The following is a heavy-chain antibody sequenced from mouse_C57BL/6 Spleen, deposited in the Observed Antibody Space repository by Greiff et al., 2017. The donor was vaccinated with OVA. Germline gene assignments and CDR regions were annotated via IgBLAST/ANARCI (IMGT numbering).Heavy chain of an antibody. Sequence: QVQLQQSGPELVKPGASVKISCKASGYAFSSSWMNWVKQRPGKGLEWIGRIYPGDGDTNYNGKFKGKATLTADKSSSTAYMQLSSLTSEDSAVYFCARANITTGAEYWGQGTTLTVSS. CDR2: IYPGDGDT. D-gene: IGHD1-1*01. CDR1: GYAFSSSW. CDR3: ARANITTGAEY. J-gene: IGHJ2*01. V-gene: IGHV1-82*01.